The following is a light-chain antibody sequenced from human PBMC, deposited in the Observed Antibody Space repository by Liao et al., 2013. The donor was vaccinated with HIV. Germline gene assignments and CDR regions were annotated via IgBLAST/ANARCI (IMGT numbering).Light chain of an antibody. CDR2: YDN. V-gene: IGLV3-21*01. CDR1: NIGSKS. CDR3: QAWDATATGYV. Sequence: SYVLTQPPSVSVAPGKTARITCGGNNIGSKSVHWYQQKPGQAPVLVIYYDNDRPSGIPERFSGSNSGNTATLTISRVEAGDEADYYCQAWDATATGYVFGSGTKVTVL. J-gene: IGLJ1*01.